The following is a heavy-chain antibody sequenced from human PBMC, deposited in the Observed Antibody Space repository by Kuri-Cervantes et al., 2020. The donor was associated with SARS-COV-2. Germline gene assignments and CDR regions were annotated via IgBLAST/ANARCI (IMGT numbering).Heavy chain of an antibody. D-gene: IGHD4-17*01. V-gene: IGHV4-39*01. J-gene: IGHJ4*02. CDR3: ARLTTVATFDY. CDR2: IYYSGST. CDR1: GGSISSSSYY. Sequence: SETLSLTCTVSGGSISSSSYYWGWIRQPPGKGLEWIGSIYYSGSTYYNPSLKSRVTISVDTSKNQFSLKLSSVTAADTAVYYCARLTTVATFDYWGQGTLVTVSS.